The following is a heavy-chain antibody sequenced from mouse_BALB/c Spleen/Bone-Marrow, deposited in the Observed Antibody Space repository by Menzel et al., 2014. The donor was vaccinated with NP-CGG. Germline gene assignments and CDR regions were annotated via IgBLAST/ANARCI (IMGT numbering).Heavy chain of an antibody. Sequence: QVQLQQSGAELVKPGASVKLSCKAPGYTFTSYYMYWAKQRPGQGLEWIGEINPSNGGTNFNEKFKSKATLTVDKSSSTAYMQLSSLTSEDSAVYYCTRREYYRYDRVMDYWGQGTSVTVSS. J-gene: IGHJ4*01. CDR3: TRREYYRYDRVMDY. V-gene: IGHV1S81*02. D-gene: IGHD2-14*01. CDR1: GYTFTSYY. CDR2: INPSNGGT.